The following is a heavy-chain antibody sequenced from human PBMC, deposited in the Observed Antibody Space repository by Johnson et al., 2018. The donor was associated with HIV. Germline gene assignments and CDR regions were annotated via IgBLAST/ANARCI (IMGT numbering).Heavy chain of an antibody. J-gene: IGHJ3*02. Sequence: VLLVESGGGLVQPGGSLRLSCAASGFTFTSYWMSWVRQAPGKGLEWVANIKQDGSEKYYVDSVKGRFTVSRDSSKNTLFLQMTSLRVEDTAVYYCAKDRRITGTIPFYAFDIWGQGTMVTVSS. V-gene: IGHV3-7*03. CDR2: IKQDGSEK. CDR1: GFTFTSYW. D-gene: IGHD1-7*01. CDR3: AKDRRITGTIPFYAFDI.